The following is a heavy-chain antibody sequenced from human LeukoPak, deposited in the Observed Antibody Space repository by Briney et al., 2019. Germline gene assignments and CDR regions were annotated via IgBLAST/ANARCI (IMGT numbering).Heavy chain of an antibody. CDR3: ARGSSGYLDAFDI. D-gene: IGHD3-22*01. V-gene: IGHV4-31*03. J-gene: IGHJ3*02. CDR1: GGSISSGGYY. Sequence: PSETLSLTCTVSGGSISSGGYYWSWIRQHPGKGLEWIGYIYYSGSTYNNPSLKSRVTISVDTSKNQFSLKLSSVTAADTAVYYCARGSSGYLDAFDIWGQGTMVTVSS. CDR2: IYYSGST.